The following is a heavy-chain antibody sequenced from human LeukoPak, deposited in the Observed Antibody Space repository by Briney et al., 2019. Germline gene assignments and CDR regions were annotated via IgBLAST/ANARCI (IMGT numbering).Heavy chain of an antibody. CDR1: GFTFSSYA. CDR2: ISYDGSDK. CDR3: ARARPSMWIDY. D-gene: IGHD5-12*01. V-gene: IGHV3-30*04. Sequence: GSLRLSCAASGFTFSSYAMYWVRQAPGKGLEWVAVISYDGSDKFYADSVKGRFTISRDSFKNTLYLQMNSLRPEDTAVYYCARARPSMWIDYWGQGTLVTVSS. J-gene: IGHJ4*02.